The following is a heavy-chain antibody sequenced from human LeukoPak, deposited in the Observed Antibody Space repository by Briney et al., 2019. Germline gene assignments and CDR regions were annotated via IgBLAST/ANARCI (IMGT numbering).Heavy chain of an antibody. J-gene: IGHJ4*02. Sequence: AGSLSLSCVASGFTFTTNSNYWACQGPAKGLVWVSLINPDGSSTNYADSVKGRFTISRDNAKNTVYLQMNSLRAEDTAVYYCVRYGSFSHWGQGTPVTVSS. CDR2: INPDGSST. V-gene: IGHV3-74*01. CDR1: GFTFTTNS. CDR3: VRYGSFSH. D-gene: IGHD2-15*01.